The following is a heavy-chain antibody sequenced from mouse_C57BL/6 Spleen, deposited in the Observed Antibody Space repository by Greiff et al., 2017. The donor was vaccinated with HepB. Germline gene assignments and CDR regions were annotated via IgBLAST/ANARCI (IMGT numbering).Heavy chain of an antibody. CDR3: ARRGIYYDYDEGRDY. D-gene: IGHD2-4*01. Sequence: QVQLQQPGTELVKPGASVKLSCKASGYTFTSYWMHWVKQRPGQGLEWIGNINPSNGGTNYNEKFKSKATLTVDKSSSTTYMQLSSLTSEDSAVYYCARRGIYYDYDEGRDYWGQGTSVTVSS. J-gene: IGHJ4*01. V-gene: IGHV1-53*01. CDR1: GYTFTSYW. CDR2: INPSNGGT.